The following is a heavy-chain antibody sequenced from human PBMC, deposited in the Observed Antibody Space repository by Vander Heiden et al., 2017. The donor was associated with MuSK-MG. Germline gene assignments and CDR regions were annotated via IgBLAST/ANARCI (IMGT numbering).Heavy chain of an antibody. Sequence: QVQLQQWGAGLLKPSETLSLTSAVYGGSFSGYYWSLIRQPPGKGLEWIGEINHSGSTNYNPSLKSRVTISVDTSKNQFSLKLSSVTAADTAVYYCARGVDIVVVVAALYYFDYWGQGTLVTVSS. V-gene: IGHV4-34*01. CDR2: INHSGST. CDR1: GGSFSGYY. J-gene: IGHJ4*02. D-gene: IGHD2-15*01. CDR3: ARGVDIVVVVAALYYFDY.